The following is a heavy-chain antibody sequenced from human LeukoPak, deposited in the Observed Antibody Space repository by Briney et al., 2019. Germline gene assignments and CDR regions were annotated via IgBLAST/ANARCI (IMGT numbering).Heavy chain of an antibody. J-gene: IGHJ5*02. CDR2: IYYSGST. Sequence: SETLSLTCTVSGGSISSYYRSWIRQPPGKGLEWIGYIYYSGSTNYNPSLKSRVTISVDTSKNQFSLKLSSVTAADTAVYYCARASSVVVAATRVWWFDPWGQGTLVTVSS. V-gene: IGHV4-59*01. CDR1: GGSISSYY. D-gene: IGHD2-15*01. CDR3: ARASSVVVAATRVWWFDP.